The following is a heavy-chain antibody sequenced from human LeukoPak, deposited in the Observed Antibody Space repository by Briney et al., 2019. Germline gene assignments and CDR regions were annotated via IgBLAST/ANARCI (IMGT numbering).Heavy chain of an antibody. CDR3: AKDLTGVNYCLDQ. Sequence: PGRSLRLSCAASGVTFSIYGMHWVRQAPGKGLEWVAVISNDGSNKHYADSVKGRFTISRDNSKNTLYLQMNSLRAEDTAVYYCAKDLTGVNYCLDQWGQGTLVTVSS. CDR1: GVTFSIYG. CDR2: ISNDGSNK. J-gene: IGHJ4*02. D-gene: IGHD1-7*01. V-gene: IGHV3-30*18.